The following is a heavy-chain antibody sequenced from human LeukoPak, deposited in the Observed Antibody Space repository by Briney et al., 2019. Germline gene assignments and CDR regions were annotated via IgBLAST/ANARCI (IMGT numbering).Heavy chain of an antibody. Sequence: SETLFLTCAVSGGSISSSNWWSWVRQPPGKGLEWIGEIYHSGSTNYNPSLKSRVTISVDTSKNQFSLKLSSVTAADTAVYYCARVPQYGSGSYYNDYWGQGTLVTVSS. CDR3: ARVPQYGSGSYYNDY. CDR2: IYHSGST. CDR1: GGSISSSNW. V-gene: IGHV4-4*02. D-gene: IGHD3-10*01. J-gene: IGHJ4*02.